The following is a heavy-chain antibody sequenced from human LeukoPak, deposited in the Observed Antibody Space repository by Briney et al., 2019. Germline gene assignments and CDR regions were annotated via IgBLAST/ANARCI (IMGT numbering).Heavy chain of an antibody. CDR3: ARVQGIAAAIDY. Sequence: PSETLSLTCTVSGGSISSGGYYRSWIRRHPGKGLECIGYIYYSGSTYYNPSLKSRVTISVDTSKNQFSLKLSSVTAADTAVYYCARVQGIAAAIDYWGQGTLVTVSS. D-gene: IGHD6-13*01. CDR1: GGSISSGGYY. V-gene: IGHV4-31*03. J-gene: IGHJ4*02. CDR2: IYYSGST.